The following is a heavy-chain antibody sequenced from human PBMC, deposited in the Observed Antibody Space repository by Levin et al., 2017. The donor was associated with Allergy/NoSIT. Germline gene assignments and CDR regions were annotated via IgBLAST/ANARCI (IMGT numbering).Heavy chain of an antibody. J-gene: IGHJ4*02. CDR1: GFTFSSYW. Sequence: GGSLRLSYAASGFTFSSYWMSWVRQAPGKGPEWVANIKQDGSEKYYVDSVKGRFTISRDNAKNSLYLEMNSLRAEDTAVYYCARAGGSYRLDYWGQGTLVTVSS. V-gene: IGHV3-7*01. CDR3: ARAGGSYRLDY. D-gene: IGHD3-16*02. CDR2: IKQDGSEK.